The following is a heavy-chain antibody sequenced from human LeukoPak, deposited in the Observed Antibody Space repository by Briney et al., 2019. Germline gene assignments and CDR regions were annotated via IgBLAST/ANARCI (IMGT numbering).Heavy chain of an antibody. J-gene: IGHJ4*02. CDR2: INHDGSST. D-gene: IGHD3-22*01. CDR3: VRDWGYDSSGYWQKYFDT. CDR1: GFSFSSTW. V-gene: IGHV3-74*01. Sequence: GGSLRLSCAASGFSFSSTWMHWVRQAPGKGLVWVSRINHDGSSTNYADSVKGRFTISRDNAKNTLYLQMNSLRAEDTAVYYCVRDWGYDSSGYWQKYFDTWGQGTLVTVSS.